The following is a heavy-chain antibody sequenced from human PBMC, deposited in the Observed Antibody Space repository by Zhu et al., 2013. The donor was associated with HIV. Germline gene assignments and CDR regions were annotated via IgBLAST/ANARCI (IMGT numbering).Heavy chain of an antibody. D-gene: IGHD4-17*01. J-gene: IGHJ4*02. CDR2: IKHDGGEI. CDR1: GFTFDNYW. Sequence: EVQLVESGGGFVQSGGSLRLSCAASGFTFDNYWMHWVRQTPERGLEWMANIKHDGGEIYYLDSVKGRFTVSRDNAKNSLYLQMNSLRVEDTAVYYCARGPSGNYGGVANYWGQGILVTVSS. CDR3: ARGPSGNYGGVANY. V-gene: IGHV3-7*01.